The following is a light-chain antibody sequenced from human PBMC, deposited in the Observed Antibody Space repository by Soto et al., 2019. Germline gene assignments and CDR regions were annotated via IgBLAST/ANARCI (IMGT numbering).Light chain of an antibody. J-gene: IGKJ3*01. Sequence: EIVLTQSPGTLSLSPGERATLYCRASQSVGSNYLAWYQQKPGQAPRVLIYGASSRATGIPDRFSGSGSGADFTLTIRRLEPEDFAVYYCQQYPTSPFTFGPGTKVDIK. V-gene: IGKV3-20*01. CDR1: QSVGSNY. CDR2: GAS. CDR3: QQYPTSPFT.